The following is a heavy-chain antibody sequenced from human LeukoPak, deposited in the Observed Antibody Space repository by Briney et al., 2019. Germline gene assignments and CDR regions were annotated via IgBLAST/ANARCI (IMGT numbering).Heavy chain of an antibody. CDR2: IRSKAYGCTT. D-gene: IGHD3-22*01. V-gene: IGHV3-49*03. CDR1: GFTFGDYA. Sequence: PGGSLRLSCTASGFTFGDYAMSWFRQAPGKGLEWVGFIRSKAYGCTTEYAAAVKGRFTISIDDSKSIAYLQMNSLKTEDTAVYYCTRDYGSYYYDSSGYYFSDYWGQGTLVTVSS. J-gene: IGHJ4*02. CDR3: TRDYGSYYYDSSGYYFSDY.